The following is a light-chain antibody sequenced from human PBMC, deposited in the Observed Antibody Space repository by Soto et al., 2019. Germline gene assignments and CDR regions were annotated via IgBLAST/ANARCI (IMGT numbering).Light chain of an antibody. CDR2: SSN. J-gene: IGLJ3*02. Sequence: QSVLTEPPSASGTPGQGVTISCSGSSSNIGTNTVNWYQQFPRSAPKLLMYSSNQRPSGVPDRFSGSKSGTSASLAISGLQSEDEADYYCAAWDGSLNVVLFGGGTKVTVL. CDR3: AAWDGSLNVVL. CDR1: SSNIGTNT. V-gene: IGLV1-44*01.